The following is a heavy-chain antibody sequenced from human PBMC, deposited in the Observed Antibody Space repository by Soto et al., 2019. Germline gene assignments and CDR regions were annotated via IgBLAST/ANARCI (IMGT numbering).Heavy chain of an antibody. CDR3: ARCRLGVSVTGGSFDS. D-gene: IGHD2-8*01. CDR1: GYTFSNFG. CDR2: ISPYNGNT. J-gene: IGHJ4*02. V-gene: IGHV1-18*01. Sequence: VQLVQSGGEVKKPGALVKVSCKASGYTFSNFGLSWVRQSPGQGLELMGWISPYNGNTNYAQKLQGRLTMTTDTSTTTAYMELRSLRSYDTAVYYWARCRLGVSVTGGSFDSWGQGTLVTVSS.